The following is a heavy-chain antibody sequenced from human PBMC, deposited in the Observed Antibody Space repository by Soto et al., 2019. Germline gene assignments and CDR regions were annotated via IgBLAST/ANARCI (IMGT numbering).Heavy chain of an antibody. CDR1: GLTFSSFS. CDR3: ARGLVGTLVVADRGDD. D-gene: IGHD6-19*01. J-gene: IGHJ4*02. V-gene: IGHV3-48*04. CDR2: ISSSSSTT. Sequence: EVQLVESGGGLVQPGGSKRLSCIASGLTFSSFSMNWVRQAPGKGLEWVAYISSSSSTTYYADSVKGRFTISRDNDKNSRSLQMKSLRGEDAAVYYWARGLVGTLVVADRGDDWGMGTLVTVS.